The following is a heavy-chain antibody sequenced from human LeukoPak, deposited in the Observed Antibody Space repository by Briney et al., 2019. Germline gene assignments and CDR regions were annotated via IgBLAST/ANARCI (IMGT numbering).Heavy chain of an antibody. CDR3: ARGPLDEYYYDSSGSHENDY. V-gene: IGHV3-21*01. CDR2: ISSSSSYI. Sequence: PGGSLRLSCAASGFTFSSYSMNWVRQAPGKGLEWVSSISSSSSYIYYADSVKGRFTISRDNAKNPLYLQMNSLRAEDTAVYYCARGPLDEYYYDSSGSHENDYWGQGTLVTVSS. CDR1: GFTFSSYS. D-gene: IGHD3-22*01. J-gene: IGHJ4*02.